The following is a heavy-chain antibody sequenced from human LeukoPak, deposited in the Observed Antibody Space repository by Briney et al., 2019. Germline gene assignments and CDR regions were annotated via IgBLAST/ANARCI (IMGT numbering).Heavy chain of an antibody. D-gene: IGHD3-3*01. CDR1: GFTFSGYY. Sequence: GGSLRLSCAASGFTFSGYYMSWIRQAPGKGLEWVSYISSSGSTIYYADSVKGRFTISRDNAKNSLYLQMNSLRAEDTAVYYCARASSSGITIFGVVTGFDYWGQGTLVTVSS. CDR2: ISSSGSTI. V-gene: IGHV3-11*04. J-gene: IGHJ4*02. CDR3: ARASSSGITIFGVVTGFDY.